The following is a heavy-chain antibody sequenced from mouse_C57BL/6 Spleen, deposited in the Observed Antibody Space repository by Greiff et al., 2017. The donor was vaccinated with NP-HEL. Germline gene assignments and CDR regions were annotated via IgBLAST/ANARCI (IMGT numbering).Heavy chain of an antibody. CDR2: ISYDGSN. D-gene: IGHD4-1*01. CDR1: GYSITSGYY. J-gene: IGHJ4*01. V-gene: IGHV3-6*01. CDR3: ARDLNWGDAMDY. Sequence: EVQLVESGPGLVKPSQSLSLTCSVTGYSITSGYYWNWIRQFPGNKLEWMGYISYDGSNNYNPSLKSRISITRDTSKNQFFLKLNSVTTEDTATYYCARDLNWGDAMDYWGQRTSVTVSS.